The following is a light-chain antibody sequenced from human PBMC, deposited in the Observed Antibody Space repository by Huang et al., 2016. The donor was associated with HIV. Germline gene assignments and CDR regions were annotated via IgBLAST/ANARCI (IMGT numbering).Light chain of an antibody. J-gene: IGKJ2*01. Sequence: EIVMPQSPATLSLSPGERATLSGRASQSVNSKLAWYQQKPGQAPRLLIYGASTRATGVPGRFSGSGSGTEFTLTISSLQSEDFAVYYCQQYSKWPPNTFGQGTKLESK. V-gene: IGKV3-15*01. CDR2: GAS. CDR1: QSVNSK. CDR3: QQYSKWPPNT.